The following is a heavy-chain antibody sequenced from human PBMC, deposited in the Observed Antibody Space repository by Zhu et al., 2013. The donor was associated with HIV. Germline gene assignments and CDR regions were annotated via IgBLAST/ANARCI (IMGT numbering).Heavy chain of an antibody. CDR3: ATVPSSGATYTLDI. CDR2: IDPEEGEA. D-gene: IGHD1-26*01. Sequence: VQSGAEVRKPGATVKISCKVSGATLTDFFIHWVQQAPGRGLEWVGLIDPEEGEAVYAQRFQGRVTITADTSRDIVYMELTSLRSEDTAIFYCATVPSSGATYTLDIWGQGTMVTVSS. CDR1: GATLTDFF. J-gene: IGHJ3*02. V-gene: IGHV1-69-2*01.